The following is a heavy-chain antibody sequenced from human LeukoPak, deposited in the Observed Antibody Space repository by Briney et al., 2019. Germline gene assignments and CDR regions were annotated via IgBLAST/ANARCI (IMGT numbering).Heavy chain of an antibody. V-gene: IGHV1-2*06. D-gene: IGHD2-2*01. CDR3: ARDYCSSTSCLLDY. CDR2: INPNSGDT. Sequence: ASVKVSCKASGYTFTGYHMHWVRQAPGQGLEWMGRINPNSGDTNYAQKFQGRVTMTRDTSISTAYMELSRLRSDDTAVYYCARDYCSSTSCLLDYWGQGTLVTVSS. J-gene: IGHJ4*02. CDR1: GYTFTGYH.